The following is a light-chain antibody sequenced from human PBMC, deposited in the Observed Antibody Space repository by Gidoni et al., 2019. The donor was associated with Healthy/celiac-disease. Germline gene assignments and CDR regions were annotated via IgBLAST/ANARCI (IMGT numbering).Light chain of an antibody. CDR2: DAS. Sequence: EIVLTQSPATLSLSPGERATLSCRASQSVSSYLAWYQQKPGQAPRLLIYDASNRATGIPARFLSCSGSGTDFTLTISSLEPEDFAVYYCQQRSNWPLSTFGPGTKVDSK. J-gene: IGKJ3*01. CDR3: QQRSNWPLST. CDR1: QSVSSY. V-gene: IGKV3-11*01.